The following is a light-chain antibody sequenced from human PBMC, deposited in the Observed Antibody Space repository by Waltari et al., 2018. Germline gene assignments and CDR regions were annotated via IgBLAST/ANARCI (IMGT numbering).Light chain of an antibody. CDR3: CSYTSSSTFI. Sequence: QSALTQPASVSGSPGQSITISCTGTSSDVGNDNFASWYQHHPGKAPKLIIYEVINRPSGLSIGFAGSKSRNTSTLALSGLQAEDEADYYCCSYTSSSTFIFGTGTKVTVL. CDR1: SSDVGNDNF. J-gene: IGLJ1*01. V-gene: IGLV2-23*02. CDR2: EVI.